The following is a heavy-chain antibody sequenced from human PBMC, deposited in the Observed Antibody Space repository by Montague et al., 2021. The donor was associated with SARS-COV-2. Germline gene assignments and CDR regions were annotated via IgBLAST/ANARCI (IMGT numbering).Heavy chain of an antibody. D-gene: IGHD3-22*01. CDR1: GGSISSGSYY. CDR2: IYTSGST. CDR3: ARVPPYYYDSSGYYSGAFDI. V-gene: IGHV4-61*02. Sequence: TLSLTCTVSGGSISSGSYYWSWIRQPAGKGLEWIGRIYTSGSTNYNPSLKSRVTISVDTSKNQFSLKLSSVTAADTAVYYCARVPPYYYDSSGYYSGAFDIWGQGTVVTVSS. J-gene: IGHJ3*02.